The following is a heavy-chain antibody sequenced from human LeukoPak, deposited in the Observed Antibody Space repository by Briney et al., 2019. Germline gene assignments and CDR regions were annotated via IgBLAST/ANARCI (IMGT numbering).Heavy chain of an antibody. D-gene: IGHD3-22*01. J-gene: IGHJ5*02. CDR1: GFIVSSNY. CDR2: MYSGGQT. CDR3: ARARCDSCGYGS. Sequence: PGGSLRLSCAASGFIVSSNYMSWVRQAPGKGLEWVAVMYSGGQTYYAGSVRGRFTISRDTSKNTLYLQMDGLRSEDTAEYYCARARCDSCGYGSWGQGTLVTVSS. V-gene: IGHV3-66*02.